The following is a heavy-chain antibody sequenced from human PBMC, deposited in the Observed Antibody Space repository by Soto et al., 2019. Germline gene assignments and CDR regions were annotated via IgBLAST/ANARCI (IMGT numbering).Heavy chain of an antibody. D-gene: IGHD3-22*01. CDR1: GYTFTTFY. CDR3: SRDFTPISEPTWLTQKRDS. Sequence: QVQLVQSGAEVKKPGASVKISCKASGYTFTTFYLHWVRQAPGQGLEWMGLINPSGGSTNYAQKCKGRATWTRNPSTSTVYMALSGRKSEYTAVYYCSRDFTPISEPTWLTQKRDSGGRVTRSPSPQ. V-gene: IGHV1-46*03. J-gene: IGHJ4*02. CDR2: INPSGGST.